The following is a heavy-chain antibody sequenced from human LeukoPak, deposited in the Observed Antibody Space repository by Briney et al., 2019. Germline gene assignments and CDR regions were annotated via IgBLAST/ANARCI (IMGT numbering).Heavy chain of an antibody. J-gene: IGHJ3*02. CDR2: IYYSGST. CDR3: AREVIVATKNGAFDI. Sequence: SETLSLTCTVSGGSISSYYWSWIRQPPGKGLEWIGYIYYSGSTNYNPSLKSRVTISVDTSKNQFSLKLSSVTAADTAVYYCAREVIVATKNGAFDIWGQGTMVTVSS. CDR1: GGSISSYY. V-gene: IGHV4-59*01. D-gene: IGHD5-12*01.